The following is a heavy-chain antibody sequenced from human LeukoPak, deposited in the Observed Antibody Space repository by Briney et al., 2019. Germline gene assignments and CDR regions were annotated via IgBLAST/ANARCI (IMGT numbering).Heavy chain of an antibody. CDR2: MNPNSGNT. V-gene: IGHV1-8*02. Sequence: ASVKVSCKASGYIFTDYYMHWVRQAPGQGLEWMGWMNPNSGNTGYAQKFQGRVTMTRNTSISTAYMELSSLRSEDTAVYYCARGMVRGVILHWGQGTLVTVSS. CDR1: GYIFTDYY. D-gene: IGHD3-10*01. CDR3: ARGMVRGVILH. J-gene: IGHJ4*02.